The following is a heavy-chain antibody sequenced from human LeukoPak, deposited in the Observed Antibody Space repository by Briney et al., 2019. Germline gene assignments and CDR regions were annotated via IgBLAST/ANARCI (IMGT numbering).Heavy chain of an antibody. D-gene: IGHD3-9*01. CDR3: ARRPRNDILTGTPFDY. Sequence: PSETLSLTCTVSADSISSSSYYRGWVRQPPGKGLEWIGSIFYSGSTYYNPSLKSRVTISVDTSKNQFSLKLRSVTAADTAVYYCARRPRNDILTGTPFDYWGQGILVTVSS. V-gene: IGHV4-39*07. J-gene: IGHJ4*02. CDR2: IFYSGST. CDR1: ADSISSSSYY.